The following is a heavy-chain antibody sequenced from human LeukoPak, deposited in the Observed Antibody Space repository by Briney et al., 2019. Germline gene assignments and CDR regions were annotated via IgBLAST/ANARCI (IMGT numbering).Heavy chain of an antibody. J-gene: IGHJ4*02. D-gene: IGHD3-10*01. CDR3: AREPSGG. Sequence: PGGSLRLSCAASGFTFSSYEMIWVRQAPGKGLEWVSYISSNGSIIYYADSLKGRFTISRDNAKNSLYLQMSSLRAEDTAVYYCAREPSGGWGQGTLVTVSS. CDR1: GFTFSSYE. V-gene: IGHV3-48*03. CDR2: ISSNGSII.